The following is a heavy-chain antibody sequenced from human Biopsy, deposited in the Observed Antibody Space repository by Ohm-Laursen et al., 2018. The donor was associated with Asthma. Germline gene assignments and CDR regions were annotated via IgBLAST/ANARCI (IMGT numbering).Heavy chain of an antibody. CDR3: ASDFPKDYVRYNFQF. CDR2: HDHEEGGT. Sequence: SVKVSCKISGYSPTDLSMHWVRQAPGQGLEWMGGHDHEEGGTVNARRFQGRVTMTEGTSTDTAYMELSSLSSDDTAVYYCASDFPKDYVRYNFQFWGQGTLVTVSS. CDR1: GYSPTDLS. D-gene: IGHD4-17*01. J-gene: IGHJ4*02. V-gene: IGHV1-24*01.